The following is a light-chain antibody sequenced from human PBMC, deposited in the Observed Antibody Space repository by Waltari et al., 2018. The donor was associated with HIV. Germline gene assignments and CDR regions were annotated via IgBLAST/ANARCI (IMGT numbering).Light chain of an antibody. CDR3: QQYNTWPYT. V-gene: IGKV3-15*01. CDR2: GAS. CDR1: QSLNNN. Sequence: TVVTQSPVSLSVSPGERAILSCRASQSLNNNLAWYQQKPGQSPRLLNYGASTRATDVPARFSAFGSGTDFNLTIGSLQSEDSAIYYCQQYNTWPYTLGQGTRL. J-gene: IGKJ2*01.